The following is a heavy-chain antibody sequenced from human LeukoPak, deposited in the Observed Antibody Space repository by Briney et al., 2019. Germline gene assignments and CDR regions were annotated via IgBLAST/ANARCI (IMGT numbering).Heavy chain of an antibody. CDR2: IYYSGST. V-gene: IGHV4-39*01. J-gene: IGHJ4*02. D-gene: IGHD6-19*01. Sequence: PSETLSLTCAVSGVSISGSYYYWGWIRQPPGKGLEWIGNIYYSGSTYYNPSLKSRVTISVDTSKNQFSLKLSSVTAADTAVYYCARRSWTAVAGIDYWGQGTLVTVSS. CDR3: ARRSWTAVAGIDY. CDR1: GVSISGSYYY.